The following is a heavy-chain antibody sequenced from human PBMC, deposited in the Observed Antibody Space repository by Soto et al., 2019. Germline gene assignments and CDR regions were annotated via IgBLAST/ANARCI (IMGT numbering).Heavy chain of an antibody. V-gene: IGHV4-61*01. CDR1: GGSVSNKTYY. CDR3: ARTTAVPNTLRSRYFFDY. J-gene: IGHJ4*02. Sequence: TMSLTFSVSGGSVSNKTYYWSWIRQPPGKRLEWIGYVYYSGTTNYNPSLKSRVTISVDLSKNQFSLRLSSVTTADTALYYCARTTAVPNTLRSRYFFDYWGQGTLVTVSS. CDR2: VYYSGTT. D-gene: IGHD4-17*01.